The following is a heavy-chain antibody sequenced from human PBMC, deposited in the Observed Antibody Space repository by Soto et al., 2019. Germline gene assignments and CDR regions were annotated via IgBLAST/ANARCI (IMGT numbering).Heavy chain of an antibody. Sequence: ASVKVSCKASGGTFSSYAISWVRQAPGQGLEWMGGIIPIFGTANYAQKFQGRVTITADESTSTAYMELSSLRSEDTAVYYCARDWVSTVVTLLTRYYYGMDVWGQGTTVTVSS. J-gene: IGHJ6*02. V-gene: IGHV1-69*13. D-gene: IGHD4-17*01. CDR1: GGTFSSYA. CDR2: IIPIFGTA. CDR3: ARDWVSTVVTLLTRYYYGMDV.